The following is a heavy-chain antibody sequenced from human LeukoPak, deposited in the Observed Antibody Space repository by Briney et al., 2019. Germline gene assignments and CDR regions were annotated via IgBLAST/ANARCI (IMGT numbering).Heavy chain of an antibody. CDR3: AKQGGGYCSSTSCSFDP. D-gene: IGHD2-2*01. CDR2: ISGSGGST. CDR1: GFTFSSYA. J-gene: IGHJ5*02. Sequence: GGSLRLSCAASGFTFSSYAMSWVRQAPGKGLEWVSAISGSGGSTHYADSVKGRFTISRDNSKNTLYLQMNSLRAEDTAVYYCAKQGGGYCSSTSCSFDPWGQGTLVTVSS. V-gene: IGHV3-23*01.